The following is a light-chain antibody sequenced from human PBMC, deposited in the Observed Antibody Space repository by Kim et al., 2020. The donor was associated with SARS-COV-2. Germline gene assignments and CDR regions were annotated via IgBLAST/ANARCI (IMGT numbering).Light chain of an antibody. CDR2: YDS. J-gene: IGLJ3*02. Sequence: PGKTARITGGGNNIGSKRVHWYQQKPGQAPVLVIYYDSDRPSGIPERFSGSNSGNTATLTISRVEAGDEADYYCQVWDSSSDHSWVFGGGTKVTVL. CDR1: NIGSKR. V-gene: IGLV3-21*04. CDR3: QVWDSSSDHSWV.